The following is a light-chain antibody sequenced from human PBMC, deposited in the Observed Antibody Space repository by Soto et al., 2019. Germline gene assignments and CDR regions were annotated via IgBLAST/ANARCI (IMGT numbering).Light chain of an antibody. CDR1: SSDVGSYNL. V-gene: IGLV2-23*02. Sequence: QSVLTQPASVSGSPGQSITISCTGTSSDVGSYNLVSWYQQHPGKAPKLMISEVSKRPSGVSNRFSGSKSGNTASLTISGLQAEGEADYYCSSYAGSSAVVVFGGGTKVTVL. CDR2: EVS. CDR3: SSYAGSSAVVV. J-gene: IGLJ2*01.